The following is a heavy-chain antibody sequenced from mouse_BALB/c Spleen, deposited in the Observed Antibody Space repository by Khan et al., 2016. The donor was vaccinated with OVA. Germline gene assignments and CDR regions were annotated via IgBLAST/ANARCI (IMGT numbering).Heavy chain of an antibody. D-gene: IGHD2-2*01. J-gene: IGHJ3*01. Sequence: VQLKQSGPELMKPGASVKISCTASGYSFTSYYIHWVMQSHGKSLEWIGYIDPFSGGTTYNQKFKGKATLTVDTSSSTAYIHLSNLTSEDSAVYYCRRHGYVAWFTYWGQGTLVTVAA. CDR3: RRHGYVAWFTY. CDR1: GYSFTSYY. CDR2: IDPFSGGT. V-gene: IGHV1S135*01.